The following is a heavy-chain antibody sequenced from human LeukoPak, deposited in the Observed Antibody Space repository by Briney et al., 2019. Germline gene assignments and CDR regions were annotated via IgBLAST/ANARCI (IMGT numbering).Heavy chain of an antibody. CDR1: GFTFSSYS. Sequence: GGSLRLSCAASGFTFSSYSMNWVRQAPGKGLEWVSSISSSSSYIYYADSVKGRFTISRDNAKNSLYLQMNSLRAEDTAVYYCARAGSEGYCSGGSCYGIMGYYYYYYMDVWGKGTTVTVSS. V-gene: IGHV3-21*01. D-gene: IGHD2-15*01. J-gene: IGHJ6*03. CDR3: ARAGSEGYCSGGSCYGIMGYYYYYYMDV. CDR2: ISSSSSYI.